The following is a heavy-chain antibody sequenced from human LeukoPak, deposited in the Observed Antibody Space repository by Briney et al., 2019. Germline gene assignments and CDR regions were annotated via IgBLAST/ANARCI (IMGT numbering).Heavy chain of an antibody. D-gene: IGHD2-21*02. CDR1: GDSITSGSHY. J-gene: IGHJ2*01. CDR3: AREVVTFSGLLGSKWYFDL. CDR2: TFTGETS. V-gene: IGHV4-61*02. Sequence: SQTLSLTCTVSGDSITSGSHYWNWIRQPAGRGLEWLGRTFTGETSNVNPSLKSRVSVSVDVSKNQFSLKLNSVTAADTAVYYCAREVVTFSGLLGSKWYFDLWGRGTLVTVSS.